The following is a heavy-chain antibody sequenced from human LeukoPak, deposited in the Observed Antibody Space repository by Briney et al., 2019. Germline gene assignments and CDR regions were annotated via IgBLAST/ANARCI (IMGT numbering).Heavy chain of an antibody. CDR1: GGTFSSYA. D-gene: IGHD5-18*01. J-gene: IGHJ4*02. CDR2: TIPIFGTA. V-gene: IGHV1-69*13. CDR3: ARVPGYSYDPPFDY. Sequence: ASVKVSCKASGGTFSSYAISWVRQAPGQGLEWMGGTIPIFGTANYAQKFQGGVTITADESTSTAYMELSSLRSEDTAVYYCARVPGYSYDPPFDYWGQGTLVTVSS.